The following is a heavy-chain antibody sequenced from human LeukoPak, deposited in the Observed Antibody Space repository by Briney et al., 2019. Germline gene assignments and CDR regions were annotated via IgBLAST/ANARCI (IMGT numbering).Heavy chain of an antibody. J-gene: IGHJ4*02. Sequence: GGSLRLSCAASGFTFDDYAMHWVRQAPGKGLEWVPLISWDGGSTYYADSVKGRFTISRDKSANTLYLQMNSLRADDTAVYYCATGGPGNYDHFEFWGQGALVTVSS. CDR3: ATGGPGNYDHFEF. D-gene: IGHD3-10*01. CDR1: GFTFDDYA. V-gene: IGHV3-43D*04. CDR2: ISWDGGST.